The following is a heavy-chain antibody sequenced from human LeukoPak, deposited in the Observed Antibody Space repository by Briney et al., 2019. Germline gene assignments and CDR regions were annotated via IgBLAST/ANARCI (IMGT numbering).Heavy chain of an antibody. CDR3: ARGGKTYCSSTSCYAGRARSYYYYYMDV. CDR2: IIPIFGTA. V-gene: IGHV1-69*13. Sequence: GASVKVSCKASGGTFSSYAISWVRQAPGQGLEWMGGIIPIFGTANYAQKFQGRVTITADESTSTAYMELSSLRSEDTAVYYCARGGKTYCSSTSCYAGRARSYYYYYMDVWGKGTTVTISS. D-gene: IGHD2-2*01. J-gene: IGHJ6*03. CDR1: GGTFSSYA.